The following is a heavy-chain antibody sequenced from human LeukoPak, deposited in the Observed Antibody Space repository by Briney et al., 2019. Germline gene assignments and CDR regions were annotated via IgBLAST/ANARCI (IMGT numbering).Heavy chain of an antibody. D-gene: IGHD3-3*01. CDR2: INPNSGGT. CDR3: ARDYFWSGYKFDY. CDR1: GYTFTGDY. Sequence: ASVKVSCKASGYTFTGDYMHWLRQAPGQGLEWMGWINPNSGGTNYAQKFQGRVTMTRDTSISTAYMELSRLRSDDTAVYYCARDYFWSGYKFDYWGQGTLVTVSS. V-gene: IGHV1-2*02. J-gene: IGHJ4*02.